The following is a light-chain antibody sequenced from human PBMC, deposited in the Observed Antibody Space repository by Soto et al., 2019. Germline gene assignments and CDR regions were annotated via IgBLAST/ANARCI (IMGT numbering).Light chain of an antibody. Sequence: QSDLTQASSVSGSPGQSITISCTGTISDVGGYNYVSWYQHHPGKAPKLMIYDVSNRPSGLSNRVSGSKSGNTASLTISGLQPEDEADYYCSSYTTSNTRQIVFGTGTKVTV. V-gene: IGLV2-14*03. J-gene: IGLJ1*01. CDR1: ISDVGGYNY. CDR3: SSYTTSNTRQIV. CDR2: DVS.